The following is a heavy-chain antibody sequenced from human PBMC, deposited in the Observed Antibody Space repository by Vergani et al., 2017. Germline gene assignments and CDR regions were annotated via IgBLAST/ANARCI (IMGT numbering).Heavy chain of an antibody. CDR1: GFALNRHA. CDR3: AKQYFVSENYLFDY. V-gene: IGHV3-23*04. CDR2: ISGSGVSA. D-gene: IGHD3-9*01. J-gene: IGHJ4*02. Sequence: VQLVESGGGVVQPGTSLRLSCVVSGFALNRHAMNWVRQAPGKGLEWVSGISGSGVSAYYTDSVKGRFTISRDNSKNMLFLQMNNLRTEDTAIYYCAKQYFVSENYLFDYWGQGTLVTVSS.